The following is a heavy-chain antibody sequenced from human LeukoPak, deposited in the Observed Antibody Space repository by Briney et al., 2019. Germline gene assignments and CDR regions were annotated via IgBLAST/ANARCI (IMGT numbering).Heavy chain of an antibody. Sequence: SETLSLTYTVSGGSISSSNYYRGWIRQPPGKGLEWIGSINYSGSTYYNPSLKSRVTISVDTSKNQFSLKLSSVTAADTAVFYCARQQGPNLPFHYWGQGTLVTVSS. CDR3: ARQQGPNLPFHY. J-gene: IGHJ4*02. CDR1: GGSISSSNYY. CDR2: INYSGST. V-gene: IGHV4-39*01. D-gene: IGHD4/OR15-4a*01.